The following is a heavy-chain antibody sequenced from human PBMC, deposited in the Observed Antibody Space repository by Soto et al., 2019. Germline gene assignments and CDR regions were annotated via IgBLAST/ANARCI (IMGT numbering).Heavy chain of an antibody. V-gene: IGHV4-4*07. CDR1: GGSLFGDY. D-gene: IGHD3-22*01. CDR2: INSDGNT. CDR3: ARARRLENWFEP. J-gene: IGHJ5*02. Sequence: KTSETLSLTCTVSGGSLFGDYCTWIRQPAGGGLEWIGRINSDGNTNYSPFLKSRVTMSVDPSRKHFSLNLTSMPPTHTPSYFCARARRLENWFEPWGPGLQIIVS.